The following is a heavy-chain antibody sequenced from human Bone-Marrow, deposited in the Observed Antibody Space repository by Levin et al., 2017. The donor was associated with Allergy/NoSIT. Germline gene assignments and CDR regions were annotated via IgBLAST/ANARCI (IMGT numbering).Heavy chain of an antibody. D-gene: IGHD3-10*01. CDR1: GFTFSSYA. V-gene: IGHV3-23*01. Sequence: GESLKISCAASGFTFSSYAMSWVRQAPGKGLEWVSAISGSGGSTYYADSVKGRFTISRDNSKNTLYLQMNSLRAEDTAVYYCAKSRGSGSYYNVEYWGQGTLVTVSS. J-gene: IGHJ4*02. CDR2: ISGSGGST. CDR3: AKSRGSGSYYNVEY.